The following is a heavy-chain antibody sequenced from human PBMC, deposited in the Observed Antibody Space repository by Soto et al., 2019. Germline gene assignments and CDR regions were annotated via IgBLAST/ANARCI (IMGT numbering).Heavy chain of an antibody. CDR3: ARGRRFRIAAAGSYYFDY. D-gene: IGHD6-13*01. CDR1: GFTFSSYS. V-gene: IGHV3-21*01. J-gene: IGHJ4*02. Sequence: PGGSLRLSCAASGFTFSSYSMNWVRQAPGKGLEWVSSISSSSSYIYYADSVKGRFTISRDNAKNSLYLQMNSLRAEDTAVYYCARGRRFRIAAAGSYYFDYWGQGTLVTVSS. CDR2: ISSSSSYI.